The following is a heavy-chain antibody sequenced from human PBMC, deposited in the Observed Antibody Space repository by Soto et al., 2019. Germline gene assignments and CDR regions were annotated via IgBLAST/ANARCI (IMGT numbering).Heavy chain of an antibody. J-gene: IGHJ6*02. V-gene: IGHV1-69*01. CDR3: ARVLYYGSGSYSPYGMDV. CDR2: VSPPFRTS. Sequence: QVQLVQSGAEVQKPGSSVKVSCKTSGVSFNNNGIGWVRQAPGHGLEWMGGVSPPFRTSNYARKFPGRISITEYASTGKVTMELSSLTSDDTAQYYCARVLYYGSGSYSPYGMDVWGQGTTVTVSS. CDR1: GVSFNNNG. D-gene: IGHD3-10*01.